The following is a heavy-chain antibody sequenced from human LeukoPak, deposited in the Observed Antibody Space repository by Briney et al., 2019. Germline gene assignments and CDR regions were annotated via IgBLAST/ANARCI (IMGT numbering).Heavy chain of an antibody. V-gene: IGHV1-18*01. CDR1: GYTFTSYG. CDR3: ARGDDYGDYWGLY. CDR2: ISTYNGNT. Sequence: ASVKVSCKASGYTFTSYGISWVRQARGQGLEWMGWISTYNGNTNYAQKLQGRVTMTTDTSTSTAYMELRSLISDDAAVYYCARGDDYGDYWGLYWGQGTLVTVSS. D-gene: IGHD4-17*01. J-gene: IGHJ4*02.